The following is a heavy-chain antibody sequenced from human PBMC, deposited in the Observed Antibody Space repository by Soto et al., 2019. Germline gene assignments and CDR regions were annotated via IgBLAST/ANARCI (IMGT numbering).Heavy chain of an antibody. V-gene: IGHV3-23*01. CDR2: ISVSGANT. J-gene: IGHJ6*02. Sequence: EVQLLESGGGLVQPGGSLRLSCAASGFTFSSYGMSWVRQAPGKGLEWVSGISVSGANTYYADSVKGRFTISRDNSKNTLYLQMNSLRAEDTAIYYCGKASTYPLDGVDVWGQGTTVTVSS. CDR1: GFTFSSYG. CDR3: GKASTYPLDGVDV. D-gene: IGHD3-16*01.